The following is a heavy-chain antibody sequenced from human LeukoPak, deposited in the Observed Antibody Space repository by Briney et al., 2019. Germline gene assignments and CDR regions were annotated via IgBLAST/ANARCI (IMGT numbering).Heavy chain of an antibody. Sequence: GGSLSLFCGASGLPFSRYWMHWVRHAPGRALVWVSRINRDGRSTSYADSVKGRFTISRDNAKNTLYLQMNRLRAEDTAVYYCARDWGGYWGQGTLVTVSS. J-gene: IGHJ4*02. CDR2: INRDGRST. CDR3: ARDWGGY. CDR1: GLPFSRYW. D-gene: IGHD3-16*01. V-gene: IGHV3-74*01.